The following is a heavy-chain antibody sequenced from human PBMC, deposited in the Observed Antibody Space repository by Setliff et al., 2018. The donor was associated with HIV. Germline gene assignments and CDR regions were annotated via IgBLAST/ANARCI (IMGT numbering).Heavy chain of an antibody. V-gene: IGHV1-2*06. D-gene: IGHD5-18*01. CDR1: GYTFTSYA. Sequence: ASVKVSCKASGYTFTSYAMHWVRQAPGQGLEWMGRINPNSGGTNYAQKSQGRVTMTRDTSINTVYMELSSLRSDDTAVYYCAREAYSYGYVLPATRFGYYFDSWGQGTLVTVSS. CDR2: INPNSGGT. CDR3: AREAYSYGYVLPATRFGYYFDS. J-gene: IGHJ4*02.